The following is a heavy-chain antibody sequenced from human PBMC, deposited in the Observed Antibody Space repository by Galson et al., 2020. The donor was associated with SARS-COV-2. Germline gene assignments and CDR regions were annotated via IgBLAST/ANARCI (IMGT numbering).Heavy chain of an antibody. Sequence: SETLSLTCTVSGDSISNNDYYWGWIRQPPGEGLEWIGCIHYTGYPYYNPSLKSRATILVDTSMNQFSLWLTSVTAADTAVYYCARRDGNRKNGLDYWGLGALVTVSS. CDR2: IHYTGYP. J-gene: IGHJ4*02. CDR1: GDSISNNDYY. CDR3: ARRDGNRKNGLDY. D-gene: IGHD1-1*01. V-gene: IGHV4-39*07.